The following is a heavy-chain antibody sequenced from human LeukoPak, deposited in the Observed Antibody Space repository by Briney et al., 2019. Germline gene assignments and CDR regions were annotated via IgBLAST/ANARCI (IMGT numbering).Heavy chain of an antibody. J-gene: IGHJ4*02. D-gene: IGHD3-10*01. CDR2: IKQDGGET. Sequence: GGSLRLSCAATGFTFSTYWMTWVRQAPGKGLEWVANIKQDGGETYYVDSVKGRFTISRDNAKNSLYLQMNSLRAEDTALYYCARLRGGAYWGQGTLVTVSS. V-gene: IGHV3-7*01. CDR1: GFTFSTYW. CDR3: ARLRGGAY.